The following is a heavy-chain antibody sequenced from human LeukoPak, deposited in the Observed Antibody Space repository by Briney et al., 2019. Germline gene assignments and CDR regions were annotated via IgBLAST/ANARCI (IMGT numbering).Heavy chain of an antibody. J-gene: IGHJ4*02. CDR2: INPSGGSP. CDR1: GYTFTSYN. CDR3: ARDSPDRIGPFDY. V-gene: IGHV1-46*01. Sequence: ASVKVSCKASGYTFTSYNMHWVRQAPGQGLEWMGIINPSGGSPNYAQKFQGRVTMTRDTSTSTVHMELGSLRSEDTAVYYCARDSPDRIGPFDYWGQGALVTVSS. D-gene: IGHD2-15*01.